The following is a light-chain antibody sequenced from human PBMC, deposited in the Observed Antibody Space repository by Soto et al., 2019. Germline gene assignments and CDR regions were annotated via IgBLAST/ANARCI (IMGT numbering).Light chain of an antibody. Sequence: EIVMTQSPATLSVSPGERATLSCRASQSISNNLAWYQQKPGQAPRLLIYGASTGATGIPARFSGSGSGTDFTLTISSLEPEDSAVYYCQQRNIWPPVTFGQGTRLEIK. CDR1: QSISNN. V-gene: IGKV3-15*01. CDR3: QQRNIWPPVT. J-gene: IGKJ5*01. CDR2: GAS.